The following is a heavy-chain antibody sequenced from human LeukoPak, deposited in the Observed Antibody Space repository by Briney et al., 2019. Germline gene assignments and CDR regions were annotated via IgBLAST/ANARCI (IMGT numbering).Heavy chain of an antibody. Sequence: ASVKASCKVSGYTLTELSMHWVRQAPGKGLEWMGGFDPEDGETIYAQKSQGRVTMTEDTSTDTAYMELSSLRSEDTAVYYCAIRSGWHWFDPWGQGTLVTVSS. CDR2: FDPEDGET. CDR1: GYTLTELS. CDR3: AIRSGWHWFDP. J-gene: IGHJ5*02. V-gene: IGHV1-24*01. D-gene: IGHD6-19*01.